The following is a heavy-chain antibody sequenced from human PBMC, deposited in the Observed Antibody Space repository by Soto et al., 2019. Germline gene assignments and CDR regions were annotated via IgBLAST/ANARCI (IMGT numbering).Heavy chain of an antibody. CDR3: ARVLLAPYGMDV. CDR1: GGTFSSYA. D-gene: IGHD2-21*01. V-gene: IGHV1-69*01. J-gene: IGHJ6*02. CDR2: IIPIFGAA. Sequence: VSCKDSGGTFSSYAISWVRQAPGQGLEWMGGIIPIFGAANYAQKFQGRVTITADESTSTAYMELSSLRSEDTAVYYCARVLLAPYGMDVWGQRTTVTDSS.